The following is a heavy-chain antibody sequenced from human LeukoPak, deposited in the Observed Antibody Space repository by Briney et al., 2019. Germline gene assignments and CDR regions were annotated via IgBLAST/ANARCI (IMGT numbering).Heavy chain of an antibody. V-gene: IGHV4-34*01. J-gene: IGHJ6*03. CDR2: INHSGST. Sequence: SETLSLTCAVYGGSFSGYYWSWIRQPPGKGLEWIGEINHSGSTNYNPSLKSRVTISVDTSKNQFSLKLSSVTAADTAVYYCARAYIVVVPAALGMEKYYMDVWGKGTTVTVSS. D-gene: IGHD2-2*01. CDR3: ARAYIVVVPAALGMEKYYMDV. CDR1: GGSFSGYY.